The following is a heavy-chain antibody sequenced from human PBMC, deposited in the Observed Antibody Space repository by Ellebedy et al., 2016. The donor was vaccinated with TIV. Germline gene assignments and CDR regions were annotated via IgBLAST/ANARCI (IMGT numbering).Heavy chain of an antibody. J-gene: IGHJ4*02. CDR3: ARETTEHTNSPDFDY. Sequence: PGGSLRLSCVASGFTFSTYAMHWVRQAPGKGLEWVAVISYDGSYKLHADSVKGRFTISRDDSKNTLYLQMNSLRAQDTAVYYCARETTEHTNSPDFDYWGQGTLVTVSS. CDR2: ISYDGSYK. CDR1: GFTFSTYA. V-gene: IGHV3-30-3*01. D-gene: IGHD2-21*01.